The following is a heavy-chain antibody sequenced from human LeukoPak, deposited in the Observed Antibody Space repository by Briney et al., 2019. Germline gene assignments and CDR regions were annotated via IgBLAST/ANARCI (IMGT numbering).Heavy chain of an antibody. CDR1: GGSISSYY. V-gene: IGHV4-34*01. CDR3: ARGGRRGYSYGNYYMDV. D-gene: IGHD5-18*01. J-gene: IGHJ6*03. Sequence: PSETLSLTCTVSGGSISSYYWSWIRQPPGKGLEWIGEINHSGSTNYNPSLKSRVTISVDTSKNQFSLKLSSVTAADTAVYYCARGGRRGYSYGNYYMDVWGKGTTVTVSS. CDR2: INHSGST.